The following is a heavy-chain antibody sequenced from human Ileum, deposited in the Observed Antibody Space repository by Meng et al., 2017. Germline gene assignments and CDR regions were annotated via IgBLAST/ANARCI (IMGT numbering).Heavy chain of an antibody. CDR3: ARTYNTPFFDS. CDR1: GASVNFGLYF. J-gene: IGHJ4*02. CDR2: TYYTGLT. Sequence: QVELQESGPGLVRPSETLSLSCTVSGASVNFGLYFWSWIRQSPGKTLEWIGHTYYTGLTNYNPSLKSRVAISLAASKNQFSLKLNSVSAADSAVYSCARTYNTPFFDSWGQGTLVTVSS. D-gene: IGHD1-14*01. V-gene: IGHV4-61*01.